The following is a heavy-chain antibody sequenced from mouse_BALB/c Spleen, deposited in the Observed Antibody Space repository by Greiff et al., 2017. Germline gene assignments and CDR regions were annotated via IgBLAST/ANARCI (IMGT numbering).Heavy chain of an antibody. V-gene: IGHV5-6-5*01. CDR3: ARRMVTTDFDY. D-gene: IGHD2-2*01. Sequence: EVNVVESGGGLVKPGGSLKLSCAASGFTFSSYAMSWVRQTPEKRLEWVASISSGGSTYYPDSVKGRFTISRDNARNILYLQMSSLRSEDTAMYYCARRMVTTDFDYWGQGTTLTVSS. CDR1: GFTFSSYA. J-gene: IGHJ2*01. CDR2: ISSGGST.